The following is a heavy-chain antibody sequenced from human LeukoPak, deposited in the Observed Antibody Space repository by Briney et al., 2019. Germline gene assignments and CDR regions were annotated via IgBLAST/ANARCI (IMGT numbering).Heavy chain of an antibody. D-gene: IGHD6-19*01. J-gene: IGHJ4*02. Sequence: GGSLRLSCAASGFTFSTYWMSWVRQTPGKGLEWVAYIKQDGGEKHYVDSVKGRFTISRDNAKNSLYLQMNSLRAEDTAVYYCARDSRAYSSDWDVDYWGQGTLVTVSS. CDR3: ARDSRAYSSDWDVDY. CDR1: GFTFSTYW. CDR2: IKQDGGEK. V-gene: IGHV3-7*01.